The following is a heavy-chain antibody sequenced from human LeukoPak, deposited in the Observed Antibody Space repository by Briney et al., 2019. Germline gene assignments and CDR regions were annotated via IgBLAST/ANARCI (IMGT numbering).Heavy chain of an antibody. CDR2: ISYDGSNK. J-gene: IGHJ4*02. CDR1: GFTFSSYA. Sequence: PGGSLRLSCAASGFTFSSYAMHWVRQAPGKGLEWVAVISYDGSNKYYADSVKGRFTISRDNSKNTLYLQMNSLRAEDTAVYYCARDYYGDFRISDYFDYWGQGTLVTVSS. D-gene: IGHD4-17*01. CDR3: ARDYYGDFRISDYFDY. V-gene: IGHV3-30*04.